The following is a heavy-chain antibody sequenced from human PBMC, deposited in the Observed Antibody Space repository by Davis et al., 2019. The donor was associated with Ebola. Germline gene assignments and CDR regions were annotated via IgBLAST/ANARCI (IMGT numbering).Heavy chain of an antibody. J-gene: IGHJ4*02. CDR1: GLPFPTYI. CDR2: IRPDGSEE. V-gene: IGHV3-7*03. D-gene: IGHD3-22*01. Sequence: LSLTCAASGLPFPTYIMSWVRQAPGKGLEWVANIRPDGSEEQYVDSLKGRITISRDNAKNSLYLQVNSLRDEDTAVYYCARDRDDSSGYEGGSFDYWGQGTLVIVSS. CDR3: ARDRDDSSGYEGGSFDY.